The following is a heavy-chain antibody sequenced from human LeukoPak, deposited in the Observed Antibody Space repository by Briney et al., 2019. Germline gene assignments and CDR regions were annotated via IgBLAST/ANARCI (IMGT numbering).Heavy chain of an antibody. CDR3: ARDRYYDSSGYSFDC. CDR2: ISSSGSTI. D-gene: IGHD3-22*01. J-gene: IGHJ4*02. V-gene: IGHV3-48*03. Sequence: GGSLRLSCAASGFTFSSYEMNWVRQAPGKGLEWVSYISSSGSTIYYADSVKGRFTISRDNAKNSLYLQMNSLRAEDTAVYYCARDRYYDSSGYSFDCWGQGTLVTVSS. CDR1: GFTFSSYE.